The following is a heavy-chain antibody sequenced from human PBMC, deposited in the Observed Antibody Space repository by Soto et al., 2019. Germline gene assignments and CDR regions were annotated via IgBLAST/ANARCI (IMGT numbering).Heavy chain of an antibody. CDR2: IYYSGGT. V-gene: IGHV4-59*01. J-gene: IGHJ3*02. Sequence: PSETLSLTCTVSGGSLKTYYWSWTRQPPGKGPEWIGFIYYSGGTNYNPSLKSRVTISVDTSRNQFSLKLSSVTAADTAVYYCARQIYYYNDNRAGLDIWGQGTMVTVSS. CDR3: ARQIYYYNDNRAGLDI. CDR1: GGSLKTYY. D-gene: IGHD3-10*01.